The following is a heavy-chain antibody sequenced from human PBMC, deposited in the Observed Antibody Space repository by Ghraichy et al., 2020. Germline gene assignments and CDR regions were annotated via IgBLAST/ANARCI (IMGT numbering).Heavy chain of an antibody. V-gene: IGHV4-38-2*02. CDR1: GYSISSGYY. D-gene: IGHD6-19*01. Sequence: SETLSLTCTVSGYSISSGYYWGWIRQPPGKGLEWIGSIYHSGSTYYNPSLKSRVTISVDTSKNQFSLKLSSVTAADTAVYYCARADAVAGRNDYWGQGTLVTVSS. CDR2: IYHSGST. J-gene: IGHJ4*02. CDR3: ARADAVAGRNDY.